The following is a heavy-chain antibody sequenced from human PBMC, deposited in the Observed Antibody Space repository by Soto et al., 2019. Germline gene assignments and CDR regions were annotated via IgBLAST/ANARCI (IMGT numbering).Heavy chain of an antibody. J-gene: IGHJ5*02. CDR3: ARVRQYCSGTSCYLDP. D-gene: IGHD2-2*01. V-gene: IGHV4-4*02. Sequence: PSETLSLTCAVSGGSISSSNWWHWVRQPPGKGLEWIGEIHHSGTTNYNPSLKSRVAISVDKSKNQFSLKLNSVTAADTAVYYCARVRQYCSGTSCYLDPWGQGTRVTVSS. CDR2: IHHSGTT. CDR1: GGSISSSNW.